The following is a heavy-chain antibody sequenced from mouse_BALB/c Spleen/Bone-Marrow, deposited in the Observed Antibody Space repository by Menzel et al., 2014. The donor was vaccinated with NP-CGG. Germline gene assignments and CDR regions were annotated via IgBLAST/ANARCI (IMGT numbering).Heavy chain of an antibody. CDR1: GFSLTSYG. CDR3: ARASYYYGSRYDY. J-gene: IGHJ2*01. D-gene: IGHD1-1*01. CDR2: IGIGGST. Sequence: VQLQESGPGLVAPSQSLSITCTVSGFSLTSYGVHWVRQPPGKGLEWLGVIGIGGSTNYNSALMSRLSISKDNSKSQVFLKMNSLQTDDTAMYYCARASYYYGSRYDYGGQGTTLTVSS. V-gene: IGHV2-9*02.